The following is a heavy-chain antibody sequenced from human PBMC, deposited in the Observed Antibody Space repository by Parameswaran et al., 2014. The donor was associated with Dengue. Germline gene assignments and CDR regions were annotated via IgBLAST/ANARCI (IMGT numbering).Heavy chain of an antibody. CDR2: INWNSGTK. CDR3: TKDLEDRAYKYYGMDV. Sequence: SLKISCAASGFSFDDYGMHWVRQAPGKGLEWVAGINWNSGTKDYADSVKGRFMISRDNAKNSLYLQMNSLKPEDTALYYCTKDLEDRAYKYYGMDVWGQGTTVTVSS. J-gene: IGHJ6*02. V-gene: IGHV3-9*01. CDR1: GFSFDDYG. D-gene: IGHD3-3*01.